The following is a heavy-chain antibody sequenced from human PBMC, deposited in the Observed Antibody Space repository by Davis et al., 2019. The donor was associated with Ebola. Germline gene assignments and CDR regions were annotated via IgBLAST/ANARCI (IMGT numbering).Heavy chain of an antibody. Sequence: PGGSLRLSCAASGFTFSSYAMSWVRQAPGKGLEWVSAISGSGGSTYYADSVKGRFTISRDNSKNTLYLQMNSLRAEDTAVYYCAKDGKLLWFGEIYYYYYGMDVWGQGTTVTVSS. CDR1: GFTFSSYA. CDR3: AKDGKLLWFGEIYYYYYGMDV. CDR2: ISGSGGST. D-gene: IGHD3-10*01. V-gene: IGHV3-23*01. J-gene: IGHJ6*02.